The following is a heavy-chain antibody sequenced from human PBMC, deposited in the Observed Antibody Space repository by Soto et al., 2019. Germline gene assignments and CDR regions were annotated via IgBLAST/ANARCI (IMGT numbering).Heavy chain of an antibody. CDR3: SRRSSGWYFDY. Sequence: GGSLRLSCVASGFTFSSYAMSWVRQAPGKGLEWVSVISGSGGSTYYADSVKGRFTISRDNSKNTLYLQMNSLRAEDTAVYYCSRRSSGWYFDYWGQGTLVTVSS. J-gene: IGHJ4*02. CDR1: GFTFSSYA. D-gene: IGHD6-19*01. CDR2: ISGSGGST. V-gene: IGHV3-23*01.